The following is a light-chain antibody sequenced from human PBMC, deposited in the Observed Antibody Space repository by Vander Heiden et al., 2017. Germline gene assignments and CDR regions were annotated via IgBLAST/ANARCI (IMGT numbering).Light chain of an antibody. J-gene: IGLJ2*01. CDR3: AAWDDSLSGVV. CDR2: RNN. V-gene: IGLV1-47*01. CDR1: SSNIGSNY. Sequence: QSVLTQPPSASGTPGQRVTISCSGSSSNIGSNYVYWYQQLPGTAPKLLIYRNNQRPSGVPDRFSGSKSGTSASLASSGPRSEDEADYYCAAWDDSLSGVVFGGGTKLTVL.